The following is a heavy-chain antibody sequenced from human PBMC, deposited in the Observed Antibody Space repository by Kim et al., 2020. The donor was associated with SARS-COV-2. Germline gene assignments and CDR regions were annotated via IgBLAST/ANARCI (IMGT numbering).Heavy chain of an antibody. CDR2: ISWNSGSI. CDR3: AKDIESGLGMSGSYDY. Sequence: GGSLRLSCAASGFTFGDYATHWVRQAPGKGLEWVSGISWNSGSIGYADSVKGRFTISRDNAKNSLYLQMNSLRTEDTALYYCAKDIESGLGMSGSYDYWGPGTLVTVTS. CDR1: GFTFGDYA. D-gene: IGHD1-26*01. J-gene: IGHJ4*02. V-gene: IGHV3-9*01.